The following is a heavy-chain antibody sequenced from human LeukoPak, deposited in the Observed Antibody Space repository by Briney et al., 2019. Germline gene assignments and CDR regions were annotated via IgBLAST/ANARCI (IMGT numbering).Heavy chain of an antibody. D-gene: IGHD3-9*01. CDR1: NGSINFVSYY. V-gene: IGHV4-61*01. J-gene: IGHJ4*02. CDR3: ARDGAGMTGTGLDY. Sequence: PSETLSLTCTVSNGSINFVSYYWSWIRQPPGKGLEWLGYIHYTGNTTYNPSLKSRVTISMDTAKNQFSLKVSSVTAADTAVYYCARDGAGMTGTGLDYWGQGILATVSS. CDR2: IHYTGNT.